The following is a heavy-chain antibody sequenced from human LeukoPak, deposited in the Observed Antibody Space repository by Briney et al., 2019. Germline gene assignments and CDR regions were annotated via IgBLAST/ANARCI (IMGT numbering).Heavy chain of an antibody. Sequence: SETLSLTCAVYDGSFSGYYWSWIRQPPGKGLERIGEINHSGSTNYNPSLKSRVTISVDTSKNQFSLKLSSVTAADTAVYYCARGLTGYSGYGVIDYWGQGTLVTVSS. V-gene: IGHV4-34*01. CDR2: INHSGST. D-gene: IGHD5-12*01. CDR1: DGSFSGYY. J-gene: IGHJ4*02. CDR3: ARGLTGYSGYGVIDY.